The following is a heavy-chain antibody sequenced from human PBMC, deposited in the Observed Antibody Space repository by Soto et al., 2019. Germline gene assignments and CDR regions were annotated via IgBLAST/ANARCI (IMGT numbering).Heavy chain of an antibody. CDR2: ISGSGDST. CDR1: GFTFSSYA. V-gene: IGHV3-23*01. D-gene: IGHD3-16*02. Sequence: EVQLLESGGGLVQPGGSLRLSCAASGFTFSSYAMSWVRQAPGKGLEWVSAISGSGDSTYYADSVKGRFTISRDNSKNTLYLQMNSLRAEDTAVYYCAKGIVYYYYYMDVWGKGTTVTVSS. J-gene: IGHJ6*03. CDR3: AKGIVYYYYYMDV.